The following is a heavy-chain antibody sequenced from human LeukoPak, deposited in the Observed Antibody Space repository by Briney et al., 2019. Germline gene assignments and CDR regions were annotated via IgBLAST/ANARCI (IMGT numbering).Heavy chain of an antibody. J-gene: IGHJ4*02. CDR1: GFTFSNAW. CDR3: TTRRDG. D-gene: IGHD5-24*01. Sequence: GRSLRLSCAASGFTFSNAWTSWVRQAPGKGLEWVGRIKSKTDGETTDYGAPVKGRFTISRDDSKNTLYLQMNSLKTEDTAVYYCTTRRDGWGQGTLVTVSS. CDR2: IKSKTDGETT. V-gene: IGHV3-15*01.